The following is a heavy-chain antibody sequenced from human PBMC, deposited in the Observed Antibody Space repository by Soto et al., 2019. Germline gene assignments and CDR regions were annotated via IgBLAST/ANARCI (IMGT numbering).Heavy chain of an antibody. CDR2: IYPDDSDT. CDR3: FFFLLFGDPPNFTPFPYPRSSDL. J-gene: IGHJ2*01. V-gene: IGHV5-51*01. CDR1: GYSFTNYW. D-gene: IGHD3-10*01. Sequence: ESMQISGEGSGYSFTNYWIGWMRQMPGKGLEWMGIIYPDDSDTRYSPSFQGQVTISADKSISTAYLQWSSLKASDTAMYYFFFFLLFGDPPNFTPFPYPRSSDL.